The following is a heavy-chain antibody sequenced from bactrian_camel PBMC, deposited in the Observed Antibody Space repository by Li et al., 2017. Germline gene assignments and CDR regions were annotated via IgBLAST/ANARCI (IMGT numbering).Heavy chain of an antibody. J-gene: IGHJ4*01. D-gene: IGHD5*01. V-gene: IGHV3S54*01. CDR2: LYIGTGGSATSTT. CDR1: GDIGSIDA. Sequence: QVQLVESGGGSVKAGGSLRLSCSASGDIGSIDAFGWFRLAPGKEREGVAALYIGTGGSATSTTYYGDSVKGRFAISQDNAKHTVYLQMSSLKPEDTAMYYCAAGGPLYGLGLGYWGQGTQVTV. CDR3: AAGGPLYGLGLGY.